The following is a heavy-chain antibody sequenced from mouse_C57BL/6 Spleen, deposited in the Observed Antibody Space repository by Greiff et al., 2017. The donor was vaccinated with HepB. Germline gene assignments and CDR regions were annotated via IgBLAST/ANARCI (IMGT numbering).Heavy chain of an antibody. CDR1: GFTFSSYA. CDR2: ISDGGSYT. Sequence: EVQLVESGGGLVKPGGSLKLSCAASGFTFSSYAMSWVRQTPEKRLEWVANISDGGSYTYYPDNVKGRFTISRDNAKNNMYLQMSHLKSEDTALYYCAGAYDYDEGPFAYWGQGTLVTVSA. CDR3: AGAYDYDEGPFAY. D-gene: IGHD2-4*01. V-gene: IGHV5-4*01. J-gene: IGHJ3*01.